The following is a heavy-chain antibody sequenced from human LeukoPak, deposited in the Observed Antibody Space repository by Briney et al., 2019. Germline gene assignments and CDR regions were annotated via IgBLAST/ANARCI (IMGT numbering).Heavy chain of an antibody. CDR3: ARAGSTWSPDY. V-gene: IGHV1-18*01. J-gene: IGHJ4*02. D-gene: IGHD6-13*01. Sequence: ASVKVSCKASGYTFTTYGFNWVRQAPGQGLEWMGWISANNGNTNYAQKLQGRDTMTTDTSTSTAYMELRSLRSDDTAVYYCARAGSTWSPDYWGQGTLVTVSS. CDR1: GYTFTTYG. CDR2: ISANNGNT.